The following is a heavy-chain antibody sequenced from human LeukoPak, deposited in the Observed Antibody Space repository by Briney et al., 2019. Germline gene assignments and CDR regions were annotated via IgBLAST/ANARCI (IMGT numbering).Heavy chain of an antibody. Sequence: GGSLRLSCAASGFSFNHYAMYWVRQAPGKGPEWVAVISYDGNNKYYADSVKGRFTISRDNSKNTLYVQMNSLRAEDTAVYYCARGPTSYYDTTGYSSYFDYWGQGTLVTVSS. D-gene: IGHD3-22*01. CDR3: ARGPTSYYDTTGYSSYFDY. J-gene: IGHJ4*02. V-gene: IGHV3-30-3*01. CDR2: ISYDGNNK. CDR1: GFSFNHYA.